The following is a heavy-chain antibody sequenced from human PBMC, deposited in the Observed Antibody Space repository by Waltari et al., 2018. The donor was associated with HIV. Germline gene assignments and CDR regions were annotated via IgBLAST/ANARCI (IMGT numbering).Heavy chain of an antibody. CDR3: ARNGGSSYAYYFDY. Sequence: QVQLQESGPGLVKPSETLSLTCTVSPGSFDGYYWSWVRQPPGKGLEWIGYIYYKGRATDDSYNPALKSRVTISLDTSKKQFSLRLTSVTAADAATYSCARNGGSSYAYYFDYWGQGTLVNVSS. J-gene: IGHJ4*02. CDR1: PGSFDGYY. CDR2: IYYKGRATDD. V-gene: IGHV4-59*01. D-gene: IGHD3-16*01.